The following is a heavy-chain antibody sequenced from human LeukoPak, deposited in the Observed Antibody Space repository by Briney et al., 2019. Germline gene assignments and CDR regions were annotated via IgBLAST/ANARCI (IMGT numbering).Heavy chain of an antibody. CDR2: IKQDGTEK. CDR1: GFTFSSYW. CDR3: ARERGSGSYHPFDP. Sequence: SGGSLRLSCAASGFTFSSYWMSWVRQAPGKGLEWVANIKQDGTEKYYVDSVKGRFTISRDNAKNSLYLQMNSLRAEDTAVYYCARERGSGSYHPFDPWGQGTLATVSS. D-gene: IGHD3-10*01. V-gene: IGHV3-7*01. J-gene: IGHJ5*02.